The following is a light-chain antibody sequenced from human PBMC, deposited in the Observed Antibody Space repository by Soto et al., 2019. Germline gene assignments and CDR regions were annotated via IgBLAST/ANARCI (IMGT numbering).Light chain of an antibody. CDR2: DAS. Sequence: EIVMTQSPATLSVSPGERATLSCRASQSVNSNLAWYRQKPGQAPRLLISDASTRATGVPARFSGSGSWTEFTLTISSLLSEDSGIYYCQQYNFWPPLTFGGGTNVEIK. V-gene: IGKV3-15*01. J-gene: IGKJ4*01. CDR1: QSVNSN. CDR3: QQYNFWPPLT.